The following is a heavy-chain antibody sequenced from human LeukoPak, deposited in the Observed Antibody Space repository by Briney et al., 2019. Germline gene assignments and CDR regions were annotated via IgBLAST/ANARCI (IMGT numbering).Heavy chain of an antibody. CDR3: AREREPYGDYGNFFDY. CDR1: GFTFSSYA. Sequence: GRSLRLSCAASGFTFSSYAMHWVRQAPGKGLEWVAVISYDGSNKYYPDSVKGRFTISRDNPKNTLYLKMNSLRAEDTAVYYCAREREPYGDYGNFFDYWGQGTLVTVSS. J-gene: IGHJ4*02. D-gene: IGHD4-17*01. CDR2: ISYDGSNK. V-gene: IGHV3-30-3*01.